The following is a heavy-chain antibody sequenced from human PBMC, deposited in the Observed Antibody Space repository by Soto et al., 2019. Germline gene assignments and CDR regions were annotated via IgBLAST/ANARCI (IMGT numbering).Heavy chain of an antibody. Sequence: SETLSLTCTVSGGSVSSGSYYWSWIRQPPGKGLEWIGYIYYSGSTNYNPSLKSRVTISVDTSKNQFSLKLSSVTAADTAVYYCAIEHILFPGYFDYWGQGTLVTVSS. CDR3: AIEHILFPGYFDY. CDR1: GGSVSSGSYY. D-gene: IGHD2-21*01. J-gene: IGHJ4*02. V-gene: IGHV4-61*01. CDR2: IYYSGST.